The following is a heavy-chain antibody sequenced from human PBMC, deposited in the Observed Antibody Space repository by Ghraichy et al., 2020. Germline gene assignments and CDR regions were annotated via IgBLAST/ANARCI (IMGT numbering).Heavy chain of an antibody. Sequence: SETLSLTCTVSGGSISSYYWSWIRQPPGKGLEWIGYIYTSVSTNYNPSLKSRVTISVDTSKNQFSLKLSSVTAADTAVYYCARSGPVGATSTAFDYWGQGTLVTVSS. CDR2: IYTSVST. J-gene: IGHJ4*02. CDR1: GGSISSYY. CDR3: ARSGPVGATSTAFDY. V-gene: IGHV4-4*09. D-gene: IGHD1-26*01.